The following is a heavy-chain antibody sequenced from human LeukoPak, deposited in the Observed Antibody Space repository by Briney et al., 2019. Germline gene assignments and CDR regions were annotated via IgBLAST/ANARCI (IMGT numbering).Heavy chain of an antibody. D-gene: IGHD3-10*01. CDR3: AREGYYGSGSPPSLYFDY. Sequence: GGSLRLSCAASGFTFSSYWMNWVRQAPGKGLVWVSRIASDGSSTTYADSVKGRFTISRDNSRSTLYLQMNSLRPEDTAIYYCAREGYYGSGSPPSLYFDYWGQGTLVTVSS. J-gene: IGHJ4*02. V-gene: IGHV3-74*01. CDR1: GFTFSSYW. CDR2: IASDGSST.